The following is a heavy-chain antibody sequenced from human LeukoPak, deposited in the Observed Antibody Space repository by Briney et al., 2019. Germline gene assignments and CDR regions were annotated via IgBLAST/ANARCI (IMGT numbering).Heavy chain of an antibody. CDR3: ARDREDYGDLDY. Sequence: ASVKVSCKASGYTFTGYYMHWVRQAPGQGLEWMGWINPNSGGTNYAQKFQGRVTMTRDTSISTAYMELSRLRADDTAVYYCARDREDYGDLDYWGQGTLVTVSS. V-gene: IGHV1-2*02. J-gene: IGHJ4*02. D-gene: IGHD4-17*01. CDR2: INPNSGGT. CDR1: GYTFTGYY.